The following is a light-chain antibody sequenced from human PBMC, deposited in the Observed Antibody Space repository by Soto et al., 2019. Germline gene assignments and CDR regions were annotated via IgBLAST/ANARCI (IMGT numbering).Light chain of an antibody. J-gene: IGLJ2*01. V-gene: IGLV2-8*01. Sequence: QSALTQPPSASGSPGQSVTISCTGTSSDVGGYNYVSWYQQHPGKAPKLMIYDVNKRPPGVPDRFSGSKSGNTASLTVSGLKAEDEADYYCSSYAGSNGVVFGGGTKVTVL. CDR3: SSYAGSNGVV. CDR2: DVN. CDR1: SSDVGGYNY.